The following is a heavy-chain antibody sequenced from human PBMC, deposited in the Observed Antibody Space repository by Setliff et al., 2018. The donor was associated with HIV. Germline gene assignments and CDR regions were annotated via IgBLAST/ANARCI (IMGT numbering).Heavy chain of an antibody. V-gene: IGHV4-39*01. CDR1: GGSIVSSSYY. D-gene: IGHD3-10*01. Sequence: SETLSLTCTVSGGSIVSSSYYWGWIRQPPGKGLEWIGTMYYRGTTYNNPSLKSRFTFSADTSKNQFSLNLNSVTAKDTAVYYCARQGLTMNRGVPAPILYYFDYWGPGILVTVSS. J-gene: IGHJ4*02. CDR2: MYYRGTT. CDR3: ARQGLTMNRGVPAPILYYFDY.